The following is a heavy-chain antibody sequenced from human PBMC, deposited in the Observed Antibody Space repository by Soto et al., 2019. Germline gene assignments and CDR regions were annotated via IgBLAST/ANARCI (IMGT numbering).Heavy chain of an antibody. V-gene: IGHV3-23*01. CDR1: GFTFTSYA. CDR2: INPTAEIT. Sequence: EVQLLESGGDLVQPGGSLRLSCLASGFTFTSYAMNWVRQTPGQGLEWVSTINPTAEITYYADAVKGRFSIFKDNSRNILYVQMNSLRAEDTAIYYGSGGTDGPPYYFYSGMDVGGQGTTVTVSS. J-gene: IGHJ6*02. CDR3: SGGTDGPPYYFYSGMDV. D-gene: IGHD1-1*01.